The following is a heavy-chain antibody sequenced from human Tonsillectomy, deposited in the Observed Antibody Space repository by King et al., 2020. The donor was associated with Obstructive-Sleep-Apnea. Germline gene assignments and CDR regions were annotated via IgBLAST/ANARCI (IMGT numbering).Heavy chain of an antibody. CDR1: GFTFSSDS. CDR2: ISSSSSTT. CDR3: ARAGQQLANWYFDL. D-gene: IGHD6-13*01. Sequence: VQLVESGGGLVQPGGSLRLSCAASGFTFSSDSMNWVRQAPGKGLEWVSYISSSSSTTYYADSVQGRFTISRDNAKNSLYLQVNSLRAEDTAVYYCARAGQQLANWYFDLWGRGTLVTVSS. J-gene: IGHJ2*01. V-gene: IGHV3-48*04.